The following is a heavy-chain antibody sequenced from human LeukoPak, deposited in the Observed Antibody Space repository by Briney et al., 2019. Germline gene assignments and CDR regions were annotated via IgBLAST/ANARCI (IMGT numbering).Heavy chain of an antibody. D-gene: IGHD6-13*01. V-gene: IGHV4-34*01. Sequence: PSETLSLTCAVYGGSFSGYYWSWIRQPPGKGLGWIGEINHSGSTNYNPSLKSRVTISVDTSKDQFSLKLSSATAADTAVYYCAREKLIAAAGTRYYYYMDVWGRGTTVTVSS. CDR1: GGSFSGYY. CDR3: AREKLIAAAGTRYYYYMDV. J-gene: IGHJ6*03. CDR2: INHSGST.